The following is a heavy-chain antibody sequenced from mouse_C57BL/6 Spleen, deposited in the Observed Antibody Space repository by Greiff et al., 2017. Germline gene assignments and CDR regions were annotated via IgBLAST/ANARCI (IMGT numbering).Heavy chain of an antibody. Sequence: QVQLQQPGAELVRPGSSVKLSCKASGYTFTSYWMDWVKQRPGQGLEWIGNIYPSDSETHYNQKFKDKATLTVDKSSSTAYMQLSSLTSEDSAVYYCARPGRYYAMDYWGQGTSVTVSS. CDR1: GYTFTSYW. D-gene: IGHD1-1*01. J-gene: IGHJ4*01. V-gene: IGHV1-61*01. CDR3: ARPGRYYAMDY. CDR2: IYPSDSET.